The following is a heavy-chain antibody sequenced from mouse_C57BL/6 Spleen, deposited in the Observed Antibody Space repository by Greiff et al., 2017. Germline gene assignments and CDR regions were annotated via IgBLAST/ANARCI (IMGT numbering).Heavy chain of an antibody. Sequence: QVHVKQPGAELVKPGASVKMSCKASGYTFTSYWITWVKQRPGQGLEWIGDIYPGSGSTNYNEKFKSKATLTVDTSSSTAYMQLSSLTSEDSAVYYCALYGNYDWYFDVWGTGTTVTVSS. CDR2: IYPGSGST. V-gene: IGHV1-55*01. CDR1: GYTFTSYW. D-gene: IGHD2-1*01. CDR3: ALYGNYDWYFDV. J-gene: IGHJ1*03.